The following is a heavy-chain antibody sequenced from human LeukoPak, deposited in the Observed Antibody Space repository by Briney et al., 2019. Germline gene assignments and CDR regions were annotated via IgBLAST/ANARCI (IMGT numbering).Heavy chain of an antibody. CDR2: ISYDGSNK. Sequence: GGSLRLSCAASGFTFSSYAMHWVRQAPGKGLEWVAVISYDGSNKCYADSVKGRFTISRDNSKNTLYLQMNSLRAEDTAVYYCARGAFGLTGYYIPYFDYWGQGTLVTVSS. J-gene: IGHJ4*02. D-gene: IGHD3-9*01. V-gene: IGHV3-30-3*01. CDR3: ARGAFGLTGYYIPYFDY. CDR1: GFTFSSYA.